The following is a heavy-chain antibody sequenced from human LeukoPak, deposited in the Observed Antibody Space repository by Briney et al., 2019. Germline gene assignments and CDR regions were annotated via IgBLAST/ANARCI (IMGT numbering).Heavy chain of an antibody. J-gene: IGHJ4*02. D-gene: IGHD3-3*02. CDR1: GYTFTGYY. CDR2: INPNSGGT. V-gene: IGHV1-2*04. CDR3: ARAQPIRKGIIGFDY. Sequence: GASVKVSCKASGYTFTGYYMHWVRQAPGQGLEWMGWINPNSGGTNYAQKFQGWVTMTRDTSISTAYMELSRLRSDDTAVYYCARAQPIRKGIIGFDYWGQGTLVTVSS.